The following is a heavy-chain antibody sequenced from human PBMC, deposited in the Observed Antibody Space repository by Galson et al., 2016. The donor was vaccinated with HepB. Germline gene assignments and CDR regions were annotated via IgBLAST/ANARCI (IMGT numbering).Heavy chain of an antibody. Sequence: CAISGDSVSSDSAAWSWIRQSPSRGLEWLGRTFYRSKWYTEYAVSVRSRLTISPDTSKNQFSLQLNSVTPEDTAVYYCARGLPGFYFSSWGQGTLVTV. CDR3: ARGLPGFYFSS. V-gene: IGHV6-1*01. J-gene: IGHJ4*02. D-gene: IGHD2-15*01. CDR1: GDSVSSDSAA. CDR2: TFYRSKWYT.